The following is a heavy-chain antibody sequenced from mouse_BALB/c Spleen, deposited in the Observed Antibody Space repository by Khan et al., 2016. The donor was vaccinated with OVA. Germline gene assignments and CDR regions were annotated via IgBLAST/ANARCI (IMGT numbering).Heavy chain of an antibody. J-gene: IGHJ4*01. Sequence: VELVESGPGLVAPSQSLSITCNVSGFSLTGYGVNWVRQPPGKGLEWLGMIWGDGSTDYNSALKSRLSITKDNSTSQVFLKMNSLQTDDTARYYCARAYYGNDREAMDYWGQGTSVTVSS. CDR1: GFSLTGYG. CDR2: IWGDGST. D-gene: IGHD2-9*01. CDR3: ARAYYGNDREAMDY. V-gene: IGHV2-6-7*01.